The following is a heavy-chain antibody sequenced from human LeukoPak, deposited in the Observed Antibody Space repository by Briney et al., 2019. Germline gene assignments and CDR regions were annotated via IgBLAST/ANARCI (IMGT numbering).Heavy chain of an antibody. Sequence: GGSLRLSCTASGFSFISYGMNWVRQAPGKGLEWVSYISSGGSTIYYADSVKGRFTISRDNAKNSLYLQMNSLRAEDTAVYYCARDVNSVRDFDSWGQGTLVTVSP. V-gene: IGHV3-48*01. CDR2: ISSGGSTI. CDR3: ARDVNSVRDFDS. J-gene: IGHJ4*02. CDR1: GFSFISYG. D-gene: IGHD2/OR15-2a*01.